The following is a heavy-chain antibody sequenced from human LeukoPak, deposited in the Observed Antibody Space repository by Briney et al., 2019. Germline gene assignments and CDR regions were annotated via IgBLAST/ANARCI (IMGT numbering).Heavy chain of an antibody. D-gene: IGHD2-8*01. J-gene: IGHJ4*02. CDR3: ARGEFNGLDY. V-gene: IGHV3-30-3*01. Sequence: GGSLRLSCAASGFIFSSYSMHWVRHAPGKGLEWVAVISYDGNNKYYADFVKGRITVSRDNSINTVYLQMNSLRGEDTAVYYCARGEFNGLDYWGQGTLVTVSS. CDR2: ISYDGNNK. CDR1: GFIFSSYS.